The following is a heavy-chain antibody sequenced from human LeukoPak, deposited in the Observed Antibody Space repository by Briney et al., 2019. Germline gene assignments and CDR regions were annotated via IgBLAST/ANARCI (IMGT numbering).Heavy chain of an antibody. CDR1: GFTFSSYT. V-gene: IGHV3-21*01. Sequence: PGGSLRLSCAASGFTFSSYTMNWVRQAPGNGLEWVSSISSRNSYIYYADSVKGRFTISRDNAKNSLYLQMNSLRAEDTAVYYCARDYGGNGNGAFDIWGQGTMVTVSS. CDR3: ARDYGGNGNGAFDI. J-gene: IGHJ3*02. CDR2: ISSRNSYI. D-gene: IGHD4-23*01.